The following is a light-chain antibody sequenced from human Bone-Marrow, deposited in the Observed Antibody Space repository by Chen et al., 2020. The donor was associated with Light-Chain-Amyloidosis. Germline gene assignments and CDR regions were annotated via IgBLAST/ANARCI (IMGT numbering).Light chain of an antibody. V-gene: IGKV3-11*01. J-gene: IGKJ4*01. Sequence: EIVLTQSPATLSLSPGERATLSCRASQSVSSNLAWYQQKPGQAPRLLIYDASNRATCIPARFSGSGSGTGVTLTISSLEPEDFAVYYCQERSNWPLTFGGGTKVEIK. CDR2: DAS. CDR1: QSVSSN. CDR3: QERSNWPLT.